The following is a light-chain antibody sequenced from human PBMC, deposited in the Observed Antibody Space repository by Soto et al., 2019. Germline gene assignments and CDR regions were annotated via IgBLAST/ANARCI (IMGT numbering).Light chain of an antibody. CDR2: KAS. J-gene: IGKJ1*01. V-gene: IGKV1-5*03. Sequence: DIQMTQSPSTLSGSVGDRVTITCRASQTISSLLAWYQQKPGKAPKLLIYKASTLKSGVPSRFSGSGSGTEFTLTISSLQPDDVATSYCQHYNSYSEAFGQGTKVELK. CDR1: QTISSL. CDR3: QHYNSYSEA.